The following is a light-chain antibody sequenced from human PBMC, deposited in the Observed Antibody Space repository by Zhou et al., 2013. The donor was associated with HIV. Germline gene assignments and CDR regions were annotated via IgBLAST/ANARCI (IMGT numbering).Light chain of an antibody. CDR3: QQYDSYSLWT. J-gene: IGKJ1*01. CDR1: QRITSR. CDR2: KAS. V-gene: IGKV1-5*03. Sequence: DIQMTQSPSTLSASVGDRVTITCRASQRITSRVAWYQQKPGKAPKILIYKASSLESGVPSRFSGGGSGTEFTLTISSLQPDDFATYYCQQYDSYSLWTFGQGTKVEIK.